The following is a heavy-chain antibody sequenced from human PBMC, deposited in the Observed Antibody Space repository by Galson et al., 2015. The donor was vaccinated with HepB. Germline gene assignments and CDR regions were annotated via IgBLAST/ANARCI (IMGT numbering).Heavy chain of an antibody. CDR2: ISYDGNKK. CDR3: ARDQTAYNFWSGYFWFDP. D-gene: IGHD3-3*01. J-gene: IGHJ5*02. Sequence: SLRLSCAASGFTFSGYGLHWVRQAPGKGLEWVSFISYDGNKKSYVDSVKGRFTIFRDNSKNTVYLQMNSLRSEATAVYYCARDQTAYNFWSGYFWFDPWGQGTLVTVSS. CDR1: GFTFSGYG. V-gene: IGHV3-30-3*01.